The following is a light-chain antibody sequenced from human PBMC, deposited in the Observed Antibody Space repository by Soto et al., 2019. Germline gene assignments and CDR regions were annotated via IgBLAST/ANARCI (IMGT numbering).Light chain of an antibody. CDR2: AAS. J-gene: IGKJ2*01. CDR1: QSISSY. V-gene: IGKV1-39*01. Sequence: DIQMTQSPSSLSASVGDRVTITCRASQSISSYLNWYQQKPGKAPKLLIYAASSLQSGVPSRFSGSGSGTDFTLTISSLQPEDFATYLCRQGYNTLYTVGQGTELEMK. CDR3: RQGYNTLYT.